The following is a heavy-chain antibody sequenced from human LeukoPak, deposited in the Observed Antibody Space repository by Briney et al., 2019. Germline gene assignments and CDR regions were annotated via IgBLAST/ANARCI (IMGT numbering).Heavy chain of an antibody. CDR2: IYSGGST. J-gene: IGHJ6*02. Sequence: GGSLRLSCAASGFTFSSYAMSWVRQAPGKGLEWVSVIYSGGSTYYADSVKGRFTISRDNSKNTLYLQMNSLRAGDTAVYYCARVKEMETYYYGMDVWGQGTTVTVSS. CDR3: ARVKEMETYYYGMDV. V-gene: IGHV3-53*01. CDR1: GFTFSSYA. D-gene: IGHD5-24*01.